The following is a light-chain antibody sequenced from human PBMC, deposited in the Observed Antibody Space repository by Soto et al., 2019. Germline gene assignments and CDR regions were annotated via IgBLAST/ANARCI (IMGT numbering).Light chain of an antibody. CDR2: DVT. CDR3: SSYSSDTTPVI. CDR1: SSDIRVYNY. Sequence: QSVLTQPASVSGSPGQSITISCTGSSSDIRVYNYVSWYQQHPGKAPKLLIYDVTDRPSGVSKRFSGSKSGNTASLTISGLQAEDEADYYCSSYSSDTTPVIFGGGTKVTVL. V-gene: IGLV2-14*03. J-gene: IGLJ2*01.